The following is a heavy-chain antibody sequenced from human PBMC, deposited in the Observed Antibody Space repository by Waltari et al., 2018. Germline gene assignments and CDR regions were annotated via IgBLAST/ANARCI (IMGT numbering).Heavy chain of an antibody. CDR3: GRVPITMVRGVIGVDV. CDR1: GGSITGYY. J-gene: IGHJ6*02. CDR2: IYYSGTT. V-gene: IGHV4-59*01. Sequence: QVHLLESAPGLVRPSETLSLTCSVSGGSITGYYWTWIRQPPGKGLEWIGYIYYSGTTNYNPSLKDRVTISVETSKNQLSLKLGSVTTADTAVYYCGRVPITMVRGVIGVDVWGQGTTVNVSS. D-gene: IGHD3-10*01.